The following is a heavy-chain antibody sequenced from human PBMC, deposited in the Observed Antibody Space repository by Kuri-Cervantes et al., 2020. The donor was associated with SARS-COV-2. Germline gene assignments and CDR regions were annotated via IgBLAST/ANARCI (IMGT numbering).Heavy chain of an antibody. CDR3: ARLRGYCSSTSCHSYYYYYGMDV. D-gene: IGHD2-2*02. Sequence: GESLKISCKGSGYSFTSYWIGWVRQMPGKGLEWMGIIYPGDSDTRYSPSFQGQVTISADKSISTAYLQWSSLKASDTAMYYCARLRGYCSSTSCHSYYYYYGMDVWGQGTTVTVSS. CDR1: GYSFTSYW. V-gene: IGHV5-51*01. J-gene: IGHJ6*02. CDR2: IYPGDSDT.